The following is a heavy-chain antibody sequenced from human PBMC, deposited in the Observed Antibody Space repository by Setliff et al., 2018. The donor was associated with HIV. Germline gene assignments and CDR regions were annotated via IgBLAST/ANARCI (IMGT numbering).Heavy chain of an antibody. J-gene: IGHJ4*02. V-gene: IGHV3-23*01. Sequence: GGSLRLSCAASGFTFSSYAVSWVRQAPGKGLDWVSGISGSGDTTNYADSVKGRFTISRDNSKNTLYLQMNSLRAENTAVYYCAKDYSSGWFDYWGQGTLVTVSS. CDR1: GFTFSSYA. CDR3: AKDYSSGWFDY. CDR2: ISGSGDTT. D-gene: IGHD6-19*01.